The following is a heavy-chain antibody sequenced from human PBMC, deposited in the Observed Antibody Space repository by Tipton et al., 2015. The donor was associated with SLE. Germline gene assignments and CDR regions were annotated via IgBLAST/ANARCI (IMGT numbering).Heavy chain of an antibody. CDR3: ARVPGDHGAFDI. J-gene: IGHJ3*02. Sequence: TLSLTCTVSGGSISSHYWSWIRQPPGKGLEWIGYIYYSGSTNYNPSLKSRVTISVDTSKNQFSLKLSSVTAADTAVYYCARVPGDHGAFDIWGQGTMVTVSS. CDR1: GGSISSHY. V-gene: IGHV4-59*11. CDR2: IYYSGST. D-gene: IGHD3-16*01.